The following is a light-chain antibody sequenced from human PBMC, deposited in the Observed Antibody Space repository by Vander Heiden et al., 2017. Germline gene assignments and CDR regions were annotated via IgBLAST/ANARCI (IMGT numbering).Light chain of an antibody. CDR3: QQLYT. CDR1: QSIGSW. V-gene: IGKV1-5*03. Sequence: IQVSQPSSTIPPTVGDRVTITCTASQSIGSWLAWYRQKPGKAPKLLIYKASRLESGVPSRFSGSESGTEFSLAISSLQPDDFATNYCQQLYTFGQGTKLEIK. J-gene: IGKJ2*01. CDR2: KAS.